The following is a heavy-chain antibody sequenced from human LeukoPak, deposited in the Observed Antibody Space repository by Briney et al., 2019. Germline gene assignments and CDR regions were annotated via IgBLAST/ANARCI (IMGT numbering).Heavy chain of an antibody. CDR1: AFTVSINA. CDR2: IYSGGST. Sequence: GGSLRLSCAASAFTVSINAMRWVRQAPGKGLEWVSVIYSGGSTYHADSVKGRFTISRHNSKNTLYLQMNSLRAEDTAVYYCASYNGTVDFWGQGTVVTVSS. CDR3: ASYNGTVDF. V-gene: IGHV3-53*04. J-gene: IGHJ4*01. D-gene: IGHD5-24*01.